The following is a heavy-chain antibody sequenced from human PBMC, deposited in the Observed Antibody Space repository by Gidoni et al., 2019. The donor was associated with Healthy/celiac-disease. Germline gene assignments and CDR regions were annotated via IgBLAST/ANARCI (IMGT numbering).Heavy chain of an antibody. CDR2: IIPIFGTA. V-gene: IGHV1-69*01. D-gene: IGHD4-17*01. Sequence: QVQLVQSGTAVKKPGSSVKVSCKASGGTFSSYAISWVGQAPGQGLEWMGGIIPIFGTANYAQKFQGRVTITADESTSTAYMELSSLRSEDTAVYYCARELDYGDDWFDPWGQGTLVTVSS. CDR1: GGTFSSYA. J-gene: IGHJ5*02. CDR3: ARELDYGDDWFDP.